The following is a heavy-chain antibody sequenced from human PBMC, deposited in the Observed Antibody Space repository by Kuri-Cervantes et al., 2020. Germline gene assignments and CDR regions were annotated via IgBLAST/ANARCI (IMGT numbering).Heavy chain of an antibody. CDR3: ARVLSNRILWWPRGMDV. CDR2: TRNKANSYTT. J-gene: IGHJ6*02. V-gene: IGHV3-72*01. Sequence: GGSLRLSCEASGFTLSDYYMDWVRQAPGKGLEWVGRTRNKANSYTTEYAASVEGRFTISRDDSKNSLYLQMNSLKTEDTAVYYCARVLSNRILWWPRGMDVWGQGTTVTVSS. CDR1: GFTLSDYY. D-gene: IGHD2-21*01.